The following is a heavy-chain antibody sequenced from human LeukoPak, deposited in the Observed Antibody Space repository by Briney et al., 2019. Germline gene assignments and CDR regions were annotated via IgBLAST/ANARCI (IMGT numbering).Heavy chain of an antibody. Sequence: PSETLSLTCTVSGGSISSYYWSWIRQPTGKGLEWLGRIHSTGITNYNPSLMSRITMSVDTSKNQFSLKLTSVTAADWAVYYCARELRGGRATDAFDVWGRGTRVAVSS. J-gene: IGHJ3*01. V-gene: IGHV4-4*07. CDR3: ARELRGGRATDAFDV. CDR1: GGSISSYY. CDR2: IHSTGIT.